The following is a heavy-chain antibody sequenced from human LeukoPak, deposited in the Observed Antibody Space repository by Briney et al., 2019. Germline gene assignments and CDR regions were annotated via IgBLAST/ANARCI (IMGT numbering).Heavy chain of an antibody. CDR1: GFTFSSYG. D-gene: IGHD6-19*01. CDR2: TRYDGSNK. J-gene: IGHJ4*02. CDR3: AKDHGYSSGCSDY. V-gene: IGHV3-30*02. Sequence: PGGSLRLSCAASGFTFSSYGMHWVRQAPGKGLEWVAFTRYDGSNKYYADSVKGRFTISRDNSKNTLYLQMNSLRAEDTAVYYCAKDHGYSSGCSDYWGQGTLVTVSS.